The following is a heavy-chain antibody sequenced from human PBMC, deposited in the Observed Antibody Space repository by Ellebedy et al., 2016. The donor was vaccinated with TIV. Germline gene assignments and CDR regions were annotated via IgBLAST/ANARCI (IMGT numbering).Heavy chain of an antibody. CDR1: GGTFSNYA. CDR3: ARAPQSCSSTSCFGASLEY. J-gene: IGHJ4*02. V-gene: IGHV1-69*13. Sequence: AASVKVSCKASGGTFSNYAISWVRQAPGQGLEWMGAIIPIFGTPNYAQKFQGRVTITADVSTRTAYMELSSLRSEDTAVYYCARAPQSCSSTSCFGASLEYWGQGTLVTISS. CDR2: IIPIFGTP. D-gene: IGHD2-2*01.